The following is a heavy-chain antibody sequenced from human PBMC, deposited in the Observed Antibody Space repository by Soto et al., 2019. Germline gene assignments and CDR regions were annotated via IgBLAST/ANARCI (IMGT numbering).Heavy chain of an antibody. V-gene: IGHV1-18*01. J-gene: IGHJ4*02. D-gene: IGHD3-16*01. CDR1: GFRFTSHG. CDR3: SRDLGAKVYF. CDR2: VSGYNGYT. Sequence: QVQLVQPGAEVKRPGDSVKVSCKTSGFRFTSHGISWVRQAPGQGLEWMGWVSGYNGYTNYAQKFQGRVTMTTDTSTTTAYMELRSLTSDDTAVYYCSRDLGAKVYFWGQGTLVTVSS.